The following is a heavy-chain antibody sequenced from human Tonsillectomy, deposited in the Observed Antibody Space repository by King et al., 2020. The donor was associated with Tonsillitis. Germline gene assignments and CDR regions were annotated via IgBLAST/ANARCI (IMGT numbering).Heavy chain of an antibody. V-gene: IGHV3-23*04. Sequence: VQLVESGGGLVQPGGSLRLSCAASGFTFSSYAMSWVRQAPGKGLEWVSGISGSGGSTYYADSVKDRFTISRDNSKNTLYLQMNSLRAEDTAVDYCAKGAPGIAVAGSGAFDYWGQGTLVTVSS. D-gene: IGHD6-19*01. CDR1: GFTFSSYA. CDR2: ISGSGGST. CDR3: AKGAPGIAVAGSGAFDY. J-gene: IGHJ4*02.